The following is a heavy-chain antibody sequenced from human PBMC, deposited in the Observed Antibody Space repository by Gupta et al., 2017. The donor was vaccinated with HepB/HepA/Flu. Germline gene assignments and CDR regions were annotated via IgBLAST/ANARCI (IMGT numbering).Heavy chain of an antibody. J-gene: IGHJ4*02. V-gene: IGHV3-74*01. CDR3: SRDTFGPYDY. CDR1: GFTVSSYW. CDR2: MNQQGSVI. D-gene: IGHD3-10*01. Sequence: EVQLAESGGGLVQPGGSLRPSCAASGFTVSSYWMHWVRQAPGKGLVWVSRMNQQGSVINYADSVKVRFTISRDNTKNALYLQMNSLRAEDTAIYFCSRDTFGPYDYWGQGTLVTVSS.